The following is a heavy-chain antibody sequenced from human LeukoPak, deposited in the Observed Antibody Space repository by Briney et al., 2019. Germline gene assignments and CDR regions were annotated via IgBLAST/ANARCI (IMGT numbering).Heavy chain of an antibody. CDR3: ASSVVRVDSSGWPFDY. CDR1: GGSISSYY. J-gene: IGHJ4*02. CDR2: IYYSGST. V-gene: IGHV4-59*01. D-gene: IGHD6-19*01. Sequence: PSETLSLTCTVSGGSISSYYWSWIRQPPGKGLEWIGYIYYSGSTSYNPSLKSRVTISVDTSKNQFSLKLSSVTAADTAVYYCASSVVRVDSSGWPFDYWGQGTLVTVSS.